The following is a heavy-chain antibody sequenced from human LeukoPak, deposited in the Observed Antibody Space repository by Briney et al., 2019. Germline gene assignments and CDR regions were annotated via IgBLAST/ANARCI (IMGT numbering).Heavy chain of an antibody. D-gene: IGHD6-13*01. CDR2: IYTSGST. CDR1: GGSISSYY. Sequence: SETLSLTCTVSGGSISSYYWSWIRQPAGKGLEWIGRIYTSGSTNYNPSLKSRVTISVDTSKNQFSLKLSSVTAADTAVYYCARGREYSSSWYVTQRPVVQDYWGQGTLVTVSS. J-gene: IGHJ4*02. CDR3: ARGREYSSSWYVTQRPVVQDY. V-gene: IGHV4-4*07.